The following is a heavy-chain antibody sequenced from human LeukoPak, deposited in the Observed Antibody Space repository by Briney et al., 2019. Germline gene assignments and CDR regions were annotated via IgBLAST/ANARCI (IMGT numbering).Heavy chain of an antibody. Sequence: SETLSLTCTVSGGSISSYYWSWIRQPPGKGLEWIGYIYYSGSTNYNPSLKSRVTISVDTSKNQFSLKLSSVTAADTAVYYCARVPPGYSYGEYYFDYWGQGTLVTVSS. D-gene: IGHD5-18*01. CDR1: GGSISSYY. J-gene: IGHJ4*02. CDR3: ARVPPGYSYGEYYFDY. CDR2: IYYSGST. V-gene: IGHV4-59*01.